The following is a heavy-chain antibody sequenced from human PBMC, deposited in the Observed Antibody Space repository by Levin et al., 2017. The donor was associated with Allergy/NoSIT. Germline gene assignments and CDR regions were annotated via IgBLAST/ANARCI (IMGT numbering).Heavy chain of an antibody. V-gene: IGHV2-70*04. CDR3: ARFPLLAYCGGCST. J-gene: IGHJ4*02. Sequence: SGPTLVKPTQTLTLTCTFSGFSLSTSGMRVSWIRQPPGKALEWLARIDWDDDKFYSTSLKTRLTISKDTSKNQVVLTMTNMDPVDTATYYCARFPLLAYCGGCSTWGQGTLVTVSS. CDR1: GFSLSTSGMR. CDR2: IDWDDDK. D-gene: IGHD2-21*01.